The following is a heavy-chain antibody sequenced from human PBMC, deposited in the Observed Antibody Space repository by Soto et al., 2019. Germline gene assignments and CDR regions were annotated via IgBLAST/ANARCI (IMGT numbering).Heavy chain of an antibody. Sequence: SETLSLTCTVSGGSIRNGGYYWSWIRQHPGKGLEWIGYIHYTGSTYYNPSLRSRVYISIDTSKSQFSLKLSSVTAADTAVYYCARDPAPWGQGTLVTVSS. CDR2: IHYTGST. CDR1: GGSIRNGGYY. J-gene: IGHJ5*02. V-gene: IGHV4-31*03. CDR3: ARDPAP.